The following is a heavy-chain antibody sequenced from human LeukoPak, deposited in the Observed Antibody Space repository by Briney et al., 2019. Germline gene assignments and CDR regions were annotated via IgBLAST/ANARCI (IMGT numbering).Heavy chain of an antibody. J-gene: IGHJ5*02. Sequence: SETLSLTCAVYGGSFSGYYWSWIRQPPGKGLEWIGEINHSGSTNYNPSLESRVTISVDTSKNQFSLKLSSVTAADTAVYYCARGSRKGWLLNWFDPWGQGTLVTVSS. CDR2: INHSGST. V-gene: IGHV4-34*01. CDR3: ARGSRKGWLLNWFDP. CDR1: GGSFSGYY. D-gene: IGHD3-9*01.